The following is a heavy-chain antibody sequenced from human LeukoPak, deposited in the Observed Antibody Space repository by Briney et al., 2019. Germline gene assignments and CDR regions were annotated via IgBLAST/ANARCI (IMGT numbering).Heavy chain of an antibody. CDR2: INPGGSDT. Sequence: GGSLRLSCVASGFTFSGYWMHWVRQAPGKGPVWVSRINPGGSDTVYADSVKGRFTISRDNVNNTLYLEMSSLTADDTAVYYCARESTLAGSYYFDYWGQGTLATVAS. D-gene: IGHD6-19*01. CDR3: ARESTLAGSYYFDY. J-gene: IGHJ4*02. CDR1: GFTFSGYW. V-gene: IGHV3-74*01.